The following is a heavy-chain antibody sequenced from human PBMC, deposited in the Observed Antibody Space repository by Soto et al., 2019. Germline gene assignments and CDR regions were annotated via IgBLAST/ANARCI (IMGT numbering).Heavy chain of an antibody. D-gene: IGHD3-22*01. Sequence: LRLSCAASGFTFSDYYMSWIRQAPGKGLEWVAVISYDGSNKYYADSVKGRFTISRDNSKNTLYLQMNSLRAEDTAVYYCAKDKATIVVDAPGDFDYWGQGTLVTVSS. V-gene: IGHV3-30*18. CDR2: ISYDGSNK. J-gene: IGHJ4*02. CDR3: AKDKATIVVDAPGDFDY. CDR1: GFTFSDYY.